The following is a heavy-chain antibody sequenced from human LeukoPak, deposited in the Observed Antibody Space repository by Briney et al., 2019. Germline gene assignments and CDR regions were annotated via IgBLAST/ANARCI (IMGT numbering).Heavy chain of an antibody. D-gene: IGHD3-3*01. CDR3: ARGPLFEFDY. Sequence: ASVKVSCKTSGYTFINYDINWLRQAAGQGLKWMGWMNPKSGNTGYAPKFQGRVTMTRTTSINTAYLELSSLRSEDTAVYYCARGPLFEFDYWGQGTPVTVSS. CDR2: MNPKSGNT. CDR1: GYTFINYD. V-gene: IGHV1-8*01. J-gene: IGHJ4*02.